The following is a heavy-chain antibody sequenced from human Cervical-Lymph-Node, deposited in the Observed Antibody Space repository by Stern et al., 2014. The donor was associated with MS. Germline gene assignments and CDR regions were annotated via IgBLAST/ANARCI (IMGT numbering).Heavy chain of an antibody. CDR1: GYTFTTYG. CDR2: ISADSGNT. Sequence: MQLVESGTEVKKPGASVLVSCKASGYTFTTYGITWVRQAPGQGLEWMGWISADSGNTKNAQKFQDRVTMTRDTTTGTAYMEVRSLRSEDTAVYYCARDKMHAFDYWGQGTQVTVPS. V-gene: IGHV1-18*01. J-gene: IGHJ4*02. D-gene: IGHD2-8*01. CDR3: ARDKMHAFDY.